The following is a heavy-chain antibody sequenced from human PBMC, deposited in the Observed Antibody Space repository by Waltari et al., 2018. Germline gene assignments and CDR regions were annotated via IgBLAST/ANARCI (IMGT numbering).Heavy chain of an antibody. Sequence: QVQLQESGPGLVKPSQTLSLTCTVSGGYISSGSYYWSWIRPPAGKGLEWIGRSYTSGSTNYNPSLKSRVTIPVYTSKTRFSLKLSSVTAADTALYYCARDRGSYLDYWGQGTLVTVSS. CDR3: ARDRGSYLDY. CDR1: GGYISSGSYY. J-gene: IGHJ4*02. CDR2: SYTSGST. V-gene: IGHV4-61*02. D-gene: IGHD1-26*01.